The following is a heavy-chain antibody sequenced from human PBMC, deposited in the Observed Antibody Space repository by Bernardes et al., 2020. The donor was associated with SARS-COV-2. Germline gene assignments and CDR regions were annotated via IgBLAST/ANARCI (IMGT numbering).Heavy chain of an antibody. V-gene: IGHV3-15*01. CDR3: TTDPAAGQLWLNPRWN. CDR1: GFTFSHAW. D-gene: IGHD5-18*01. J-gene: IGHJ4*02. Sequence: GYLTPSSAASGFTFSHAWMSWVRPAPGKGLEWVGRIKSKTDGGTTDYAAPVKGRFTISRDDSKNTLYLQMNSLKTEDTAVYYCTTDPAAGQLWLNPRWNWGQGTLVTVSS. CDR2: IKSKTDGGTT.